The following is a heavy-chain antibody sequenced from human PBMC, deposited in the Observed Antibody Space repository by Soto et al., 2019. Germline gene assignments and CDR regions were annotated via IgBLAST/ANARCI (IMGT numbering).Heavy chain of an antibody. CDR3: ARESVVVPAADHYYYYYYMDV. Sequence: QVQLQESGPGLVKPSETLSLTCTVSGGSISSYYWSWIRQPPGKGLEWIGYIYYSGSTNYNPSLKSRVTISVDTSKNQFSLKLSSVTAADTAVYYCARESVVVPAADHYYYYYYMDVWGKGTTVTVSS. CDR2: IYYSGST. CDR1: GGSISSYY. V-gene: IGHV4-59*01. D-gene: IGHD2-2*01. J-gene: IGHJ6*03.